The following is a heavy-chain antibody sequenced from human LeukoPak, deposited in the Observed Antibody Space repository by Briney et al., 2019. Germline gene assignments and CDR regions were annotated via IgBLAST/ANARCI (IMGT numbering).Heavy chain of an antibody. Sequence: ASVKVSCKASGYTFTSYDINWVRQATGQGLEWMGWMNPNSGNTGYAQKFQGRVTMTRNTSISTAYMELSSLRSEDTAVYYCARGGSAGPLYYYYGMDVWGQGTTVTVSS. V-gene: IGHV1-8*01. CDR1: GYTFTSYD. D-gene: IGHD6-13*01. CDR2: MNPNSGNT. J-gene: IGHJ6*02. CDR3: ARGGSAGPLYYYYGMDV.